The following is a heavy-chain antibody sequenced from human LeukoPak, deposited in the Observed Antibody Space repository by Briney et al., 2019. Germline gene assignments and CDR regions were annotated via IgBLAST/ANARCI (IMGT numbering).Heavy chain of an antibody. CDR2: ISSSSLYI. D-gene: IGHD4-17*01. CDR3: ARYSGDYEGDY. CDR1: GFTFSSYS. J-gene: IGHJ4*02. V-gene: IGHV3-21*01. Sequence: GGSLRLSCAASGFTFSSYSMNWVRQAPGKGLEWVSSISSSSLYIYYADSVKGRFTISRDNAKNSLYLQMNSLRAEDTAVYYCARYSGDYEGDYWGQGTLVTVSS.